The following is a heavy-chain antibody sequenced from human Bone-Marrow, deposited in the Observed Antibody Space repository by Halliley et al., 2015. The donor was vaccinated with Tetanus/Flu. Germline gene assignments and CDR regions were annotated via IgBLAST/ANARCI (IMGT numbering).Heavy chain of an antibody. J-gene: IGHJ2*01. D-gene: IGHD7-27*01. Sequence: LRLSCTVSGVSISSSAGHYWSWIRQTPGKGLEWMGYIFYTVPYYNPSLKRRITMSGDTAKNQFSLRLTSVTSADTAVYYCAGGQGDWGWYFGLWGPGTLVTVSS. V-gene: IGHV4-31*03. CDR2: IFYTVP. CDR3: AGGQGDWGWYFGL. CDR1: GVSISSSAGHY.